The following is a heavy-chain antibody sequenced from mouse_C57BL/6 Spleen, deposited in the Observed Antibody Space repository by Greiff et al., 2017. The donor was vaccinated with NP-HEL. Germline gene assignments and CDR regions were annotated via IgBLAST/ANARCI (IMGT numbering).Heavy chain of an antibody. CDR1: GFTFSDYG. CDR3: ARGPWFAY. V-gene: IGHV5-17*01. CDR2: ISSGSSTI. Sequence: EVKLMESGGGLVKPGGSLKLSCAASGFTFSDYGMHWVPQAPEKGLEWVAYISSGSSTIYYADTVKGRFTISRDNAKNTLFLQMTSLRSEDTAMYYCARGPWFAYWGQGTLVTVSA. J-gene: IGHJ3*01.